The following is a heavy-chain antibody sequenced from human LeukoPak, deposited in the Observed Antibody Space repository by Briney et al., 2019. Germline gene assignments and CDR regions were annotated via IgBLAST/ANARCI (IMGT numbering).Heavy chain of an antibody. CDR3: ARFPIVVVVAATFPSRDAFDI. V-gene: IGHV4-39*01. CDR1: GGSISSSSYY. D-gene: IGHD2-15*01. J-gene: IGHJ3*02. Sequence: SETLSLTCTVSGGSISSSSYYWGWIPQPPGKGLEWIGSIYYSGSTYHNPSLKSRVTISVDTSKNQFSLKLSSVPAADTAVYYCARFPIVVVVAATFPSRDAFDIWDQGTMVTVSS. CDR2: IYYSGST.